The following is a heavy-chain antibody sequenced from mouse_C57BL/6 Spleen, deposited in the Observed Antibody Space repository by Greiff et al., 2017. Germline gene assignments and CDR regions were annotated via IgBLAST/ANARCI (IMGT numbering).Heavy chain of an antibody. CDR2: IYPRSGNT. V-gene: IGHV1-81*01. Sequence: VKLMESGAELARPGASVKLSCKASGYTFTSYGISWVKQRTGQGLEWIGKIYPRSGNTYYNEKFKGKATLTADKSSSTAYMELRSLTSEDSAVYFCARGLGRNYYAMDYWGQGTSVTVSS. CDR3: ARGLGRNYYAMDY. D-gene: IGHD4-1*01. CDR1: GYTFTSYG. J-gene: IGHJ4*01.